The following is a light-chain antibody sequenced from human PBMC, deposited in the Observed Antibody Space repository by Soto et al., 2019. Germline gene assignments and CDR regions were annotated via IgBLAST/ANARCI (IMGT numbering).Light chain of an antibody. CDR2: WAS. V-gene: IGKV4-1*01. CDR1: QSLFYNSNNNDY. Sequence: DIVMTQSPDFLAVSLGERATINCKSSQSLFYNSNNNDYLAWYQQKAGQPPKLLIYWASTRESGVPDRFSGSGSGTDFTLTISSLQAEDVAVYYCQQYYSTPQRFGQGTKVEIK. J-gene: IGKJ1*01. CDR3: QQYYSTPQR.